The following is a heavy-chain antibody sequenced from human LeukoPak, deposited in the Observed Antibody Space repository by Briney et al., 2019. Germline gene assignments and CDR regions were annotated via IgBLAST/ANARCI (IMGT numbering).Heavy chain of an antibody. D-gene: IGHD6-13*01. Sequence: PVRSLRLSCAASGFTFSNYAMHWFRQAPGKGLEWVAVISYDGSNKYYADSVKGRFTISRENSKNTLYLQMNSLRAEDTAVYYCVAARLDYWGQGTLVTVSS. CDR3: VAARLDY. CDR1: GFTFSNYA. CDR2: ISYDGSNK. V-gene: IGHV3-30*04. J-gene: IGHJ4*02.